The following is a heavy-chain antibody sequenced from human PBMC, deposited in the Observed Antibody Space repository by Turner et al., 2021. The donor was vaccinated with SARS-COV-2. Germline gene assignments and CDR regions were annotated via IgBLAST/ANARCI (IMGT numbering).Heavy chain of an antibody. CDR1: AFTFSSYA. D-gene: IGHD2-15*01. CDR3: ARDNHVRGYCSGGSCQPRNWFDP. V-gene: IGHV3-30-3*01. J-gene: IGHJ5*02. CDR2: ISYDGSNT. Sequence: QVQLVESGVGVVQPGMSLRLSCAASAFTFSSYAMHWVRQAPGKGLEWVAVISYDGSNTYYTDSVKGRFTISRDNSKNTLYLQMNSLRAEDTAVYYCARDNHVRGYCSGGSCQPRNWFDPWGQGTLVTVSS.